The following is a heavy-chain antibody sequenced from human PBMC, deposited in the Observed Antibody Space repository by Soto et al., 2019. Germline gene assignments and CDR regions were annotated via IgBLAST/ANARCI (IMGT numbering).Heavy chain of an antibody. D-gene: IGHD3-22*01. V-gene: IGHV4-34*01. CDR1: GGSFSGYY. J-gene: IGHJ4*02. CDR2: INHSGST. Sequence: XETLSLTCAVYGGSFSGYYWSWIRQPPGKGLEWIGEINHSGSTNYNPSLKSRVTVSVDTSKNQFSLKLSSVTAADTAVYYCARGRVYYDSSGYPPKKYYFDYWGQGTLVTVSS. CDR3: ARGRVYYDSSGYPPKKYYFDY.